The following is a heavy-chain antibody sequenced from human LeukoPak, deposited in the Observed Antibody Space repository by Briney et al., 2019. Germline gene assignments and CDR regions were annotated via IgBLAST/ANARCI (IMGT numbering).Heavy chain of an antibody. Sequence: WASVKVSCKSSGYTFTSYGISWVRQAPGQGLEWMGGISAYNGNTNYAQKLQGRVTMTTDTSTSTAYMELRSLRSDDTAVYYCARDRKGSSQRPFDYWGQGTLVTVSS. D-gene: IGHD6-13*01. CDR2: ISAYNGNT. V-gene: IGHV1-18*01. CDR3: ARDRKGSSQRPFDY. CDR1: GYTFTSYG. J-gene: IGHJ4*02.